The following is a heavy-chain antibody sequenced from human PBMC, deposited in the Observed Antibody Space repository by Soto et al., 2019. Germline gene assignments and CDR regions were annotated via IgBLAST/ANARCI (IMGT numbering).Heavy chain of an antibody. CDR2: IIPIFGTA. J-gene: IGHJ4*02. Sequence: QVQLVQSGAEVKKPGSSVKVSCKASGGTFSSYAISWVRQAPGQGLEWTGGIIPIFGTANYAQKFQGRVTITADESTSTAYMELSSLRSEDTAVYYCARDRGRHYDILTGYYQPMNYWGQGTLVTVSS. CDR1: GGTFSSYA. D-gene: IGHD3-9*01. CDR3: ARDRGRHYDILTGYYQPMNY. V-gene: IGHV1-69*01.